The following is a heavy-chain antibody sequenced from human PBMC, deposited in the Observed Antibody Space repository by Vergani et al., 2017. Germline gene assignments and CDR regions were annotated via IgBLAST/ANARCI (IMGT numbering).Heavy chain of an antibody. CDR1: GFTFSSYW. V-gene: IGHV3-74*01. CDR3: AIITGTTRVP. Sequence: VQLVESGGGVVQPGTSLRLSCAASGFTFSSYWMHWVRQAPGRGPVWVSRISPDGSTTSYADSVKGRFTISRDNAKNTLYLQMTSLRAEDTAMYYCAIITGTTRVPWGQGTLVTVSS. J-gene: IGHJ5*02. D-gene: IGHD1-20*01. CDR2: ISPDGSTT.